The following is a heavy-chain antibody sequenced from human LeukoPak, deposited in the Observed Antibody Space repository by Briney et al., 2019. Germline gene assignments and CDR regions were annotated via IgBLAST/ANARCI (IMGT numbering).Heavy chain of an antibody. CDR2: IYYSGST. Sequence: SETLSLTCTVSPGSISSGGYYWSWIRQHPGKGLEWIGYIYYSGSTYYNPSLKSRVTISVDTSKNQFSLILSSVTAADTAVYYCARSGSTRSYYYYGMDVWGQGTTVTVSS. J-gene: IGHJ6*02. CDR3: ARSGSTRSYYYYGMDV. V-gene: IGHV4-31*03. CDR1: PGSISSGGYY. D-gene: IGHD2-15*01.